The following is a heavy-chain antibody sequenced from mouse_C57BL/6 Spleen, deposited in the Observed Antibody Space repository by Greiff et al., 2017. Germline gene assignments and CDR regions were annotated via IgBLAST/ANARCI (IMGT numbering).Heavy chain of an antibody. D-gene: IGHD4-1*01. Sequence: VQLQESGPELVKPGASVKISCKASGYSFTGYFMNWVMQSHGKSLEWIGRINPYNGDTFYNQKFKGKATLTVDKSSSTAHMELRSLTSEDAAVYYCANWDGGYWGQGTTLTGSS. CDR1: GYSFTGYF. V-gene: IGHV1-20*01. CDR2: INPYNGDT. J-gene: IGHJ2*01. CDR3: ANWDGGY.